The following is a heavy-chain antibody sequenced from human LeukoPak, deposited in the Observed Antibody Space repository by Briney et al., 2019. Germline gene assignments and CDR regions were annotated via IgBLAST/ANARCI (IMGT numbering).Heavy chain of an antibody. Sequence: PSETLSLTCTVSGGSISSYYWSWIRQPPGKGLEWIGYIYYSGSTNYNPSLKSRVTISVDTSKNQFSLKLSSVTAADTAVYYCARGRQIYYYGSGSYLITYFDYWGQGTLVTVSS. CDR1: GGSISSYY. D-gene: IGHD3-10*01. J-gene: IGHJ4*02. V-gene: IGHV4-59*01. CDR2: IYYSGST. CDR3: ARGRQIYYYGSGSYLITYFDY.